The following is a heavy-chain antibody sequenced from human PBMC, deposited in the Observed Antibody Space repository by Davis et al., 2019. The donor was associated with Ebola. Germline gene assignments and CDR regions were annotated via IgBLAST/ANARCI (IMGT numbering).Heavy chain of an antibody. CDR1: GASISSSFFS. CDR2: IYGGGST. J-gene: IGHJ4*02. D-gene: IGHD1-26*01. Sequence: SETLSLTCNVSGASISSSFFSWTWVRQPAGKGLEWIGRIYGGGSTTYNPSLESRVTMSVDRSKNQFSLKLTSVTAADTAVYFCARGQESSYTVKWARFDSWGQGTLVTVSS. CDR3: ARGQESSYTVKWARFDS. V-gene: IGHV4-61*02.